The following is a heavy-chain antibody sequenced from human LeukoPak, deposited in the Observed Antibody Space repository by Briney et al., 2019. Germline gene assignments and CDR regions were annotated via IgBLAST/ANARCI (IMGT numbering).Heavy chain of an antibody. D-gene: IGHD2-15*01. Sequence: SETLSLTCTVSGASISSSRYYWGWIRQPPGKGLEWIGTIFYSESPYFNPSLKSRVTLSVDTSKNHFSLKLASVTAADTAVYYCARPLLQYCSGGNCEDYWGQGALVTVSS. CDR1: GASISSSRYY. J-gene: IGHJ4*02. CDR2: IFYSESP. V-gene: IGHV4-39*02. CDR3: ARPLLQYCSGGNCEDY.